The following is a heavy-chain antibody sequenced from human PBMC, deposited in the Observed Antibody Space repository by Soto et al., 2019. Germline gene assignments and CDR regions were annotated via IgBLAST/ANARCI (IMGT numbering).Heavy chain of an antibody. V-gene: IGHV3-66*01. Sequence: GGSLRLSCAASGFTVSSNYMSWVRQAPGKGLEWVSVTYSGGSTYYADSVKGRFTISRDNSKNTLYLQMNSLRAEDTAVYYCARDRGRDSSGYPYYFDYWGQGTLVTSPQ. CDR2: TYSGGST. CDR1: GFTVSSNY. CDR3: ARDRGRDSSGYPYYFDY. D-gene: IGHD3-22*01. J-gene: IGHJ4*02.